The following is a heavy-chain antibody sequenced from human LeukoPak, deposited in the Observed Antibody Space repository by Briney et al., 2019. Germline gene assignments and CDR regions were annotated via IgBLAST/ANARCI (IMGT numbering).Heavy chain of an antibody. V-gene: IGHV1-2*02. CDR2: INPNSGGT. Sequence: ASVKVSCKASGYTFTGYYMHWVRPAPGQGLGWMGWINPNSGGTNYAQKFQGRVTMTRDTSISTAYMELSRLRSDDTAVYYCARVPIVGASYDAFDLWGQGTMVTVSS. J-gene: IGHJ3*01. CDR1: GYTFTGYY. CDR3: ARVPIVGASYDAFDL. D-gene: IGHD1-26*01.